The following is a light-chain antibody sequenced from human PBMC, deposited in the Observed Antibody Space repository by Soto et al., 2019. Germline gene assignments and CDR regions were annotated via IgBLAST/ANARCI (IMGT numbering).Light chain of an antibody. V-gene: IGKV1-39*01. Sequence: DIQMTQSPSSLSASVGDRVTITCRASQNIRNYFNWYQQPPGKAPTLLIYAAYSLQSGVPSRFSGSGPGTDFTLTISSLQPENFTTYYCEKSPSTPYSFGQGTKLEIK. CDR3: EKSPSTPYS. CDR1: QNIRNY. CDR2: AAY. J-gene: IGKJ2*03.